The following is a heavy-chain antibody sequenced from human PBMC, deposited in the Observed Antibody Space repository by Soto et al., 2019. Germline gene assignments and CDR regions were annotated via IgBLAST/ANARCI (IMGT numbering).Heavy chain of an antibody. CDR2: ISGGGGGA. CDR3: AKDPNGDYVGAFDF. V-gene: IGHV3-23*01. Sequence: EVQVLESGGGLVQPGGSLRLSCAASGFIFSNYAMIWVRQAPGKGLEWVSAISGGGGGAQYADSVRGRFTISRDNSKNTLYLQMNNLRAEDTAIYYCAKDPNGDYVGAFDFWGQGILVTVS. J-gene: IGHJ3*01. D-gene: IGHD4-17*01. CDR1: GFIFSNYA.